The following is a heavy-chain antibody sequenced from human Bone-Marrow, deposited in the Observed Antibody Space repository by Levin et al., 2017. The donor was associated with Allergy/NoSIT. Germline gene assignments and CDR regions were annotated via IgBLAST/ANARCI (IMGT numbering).Heavy chain of an antibody. V-gene: IGHV3-48*02. D-gene: IGHD4-17*01. Sequence: ASVKVSCAASGFTFSSYSMNWVRQAPGKGLEWVSYISSSSSTIYYADSVKGRFTISRDNAKNSLYLQMNSLRDEDTAVYYCARGSYGDYPRTRFDYWGQGTLVTVSS. J-gene: IGHJ4*02. CDR1: GFTFSSYS. CDR3: ARGSYGDYPRTRFDY. CDR2: ISSSSSTI.